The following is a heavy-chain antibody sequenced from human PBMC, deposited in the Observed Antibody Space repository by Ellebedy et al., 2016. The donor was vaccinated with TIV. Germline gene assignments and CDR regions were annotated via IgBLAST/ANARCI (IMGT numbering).Heavy chain of an antibody. D-gene: IGHD1-1*01. CDR1: GGSISSDGYS. CDR3: ARYNPVRGDFAY. CDR2: IYHSGAT. V-gene: IGHV4-30-2*06. Sequence: SETLSLTXTVSGGSISSDGYSWSWIRQSPGMGLEWLGYIYHSGATSYNPSLKSRVTMSTDPSRHQFSLELSSVTAADTAVYYCARYNPVRGDFAYWGQGTQVTVSS. J-gene: IGHJ4*02.